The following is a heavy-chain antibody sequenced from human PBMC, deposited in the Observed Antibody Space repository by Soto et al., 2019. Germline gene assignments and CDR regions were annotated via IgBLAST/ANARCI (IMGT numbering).Heavy chain of an antibody. J-gene: IGHJ6*02. CDR3: ARDGSARHYDFWSGYYTSSRYYYYGMDV. V-gene: IGHV4-59*01. D-gene: IGHD3-3*01. CDR1: GGSISSYY. CDR2: IYYSGST. Sequence: PSETLSLTCTVSGGSISSYYWSWIRQPPGKGLEWIGYIYYSGSTNYNPSLKSRVTISVGTSKNQFSLKLSSVTAADTAVYYCARDGSARHYDFWSGYYTSSRYYYYGMDVWGQGTTVTVSS.